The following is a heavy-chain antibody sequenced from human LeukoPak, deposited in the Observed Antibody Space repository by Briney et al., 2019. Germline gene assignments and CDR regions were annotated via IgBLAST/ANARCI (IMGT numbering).Heavy chain of an antibody. CDR1: GFTFNSYE. Sequence: QPGGSLRLSCAASGFTFNSYEMNWVRQAPGKGPEWVSYISNRGTTIYYADSVRGRFTISRDNAKNSLYLQMNSLRAEDTALYYCARAAHYGDYALVKYYFDYWGQGTLVTVSS. D-gene: IGHD4-17*01. J-gene: IGHJ4*02. CDR3: ARAAHYGDYALVKYYFDY. V-gene: IGHV3-48*03. CDR2: ISNRGTTI.